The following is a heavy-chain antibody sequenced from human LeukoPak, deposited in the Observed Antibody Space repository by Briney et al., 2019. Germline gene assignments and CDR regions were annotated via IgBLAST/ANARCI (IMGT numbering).Heavy chain of an antibody. CDR2: INPSGGST. CDR1: GYTFTSYY. D-gene: IGHD4-23*01. J-gene: IGHJ5*02. CDR3: ARVIGGNGGWFDP. V-gene: IGHV1-46*01. Sequence: ASVKVSCKASGYTFTSYYMHWVRQAPGQGLEWMGTINPSGGSTSYAQKFQGRVTMTRDTSTSTVYMELSSLRSEDTAVYYCARVIGGNGGWFDPWGQGTLVTVSS.